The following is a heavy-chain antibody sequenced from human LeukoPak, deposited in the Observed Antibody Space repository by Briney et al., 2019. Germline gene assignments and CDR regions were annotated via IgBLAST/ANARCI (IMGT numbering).Heavy chain of an antibody. CDR3: AKENDFVY. J-gene: IGHJ4*02. D-gene: IGHD3-3*01. Sequence: GRSLRLSCAASGFTFSNYDMHSVRQAPGKGLEWVAVISYDGTNKYYADSVKGRFTISRDNSKSTLYLQMNSLRAEDTAVYYCAKENDFVYWGQGTLVTVSS. CDR1: GFTFSNYD. CDR2: ISYDGTNK. V-gene: IGHV3-30*18.